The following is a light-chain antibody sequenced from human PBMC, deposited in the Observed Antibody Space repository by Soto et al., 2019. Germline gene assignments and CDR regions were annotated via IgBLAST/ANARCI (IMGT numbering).Light chain of an antibody. CDR3: CSQAGSYTHV. J-gene: IGLJ1*01. CDR1: SSDVGGYHY. V-gene: IGLV2-11*01. Sequence: QSVLTQPRSVSGSPGQSVTISCTGTSSDVGGYHYVSWYQQHPGKAPKLMVYDVSKRPSGVPDRFSGSKSGNTAALTSSGLRAAAEADYFGCSQAGSYTHVFGPGTNVTVL. CDR2: DVS.